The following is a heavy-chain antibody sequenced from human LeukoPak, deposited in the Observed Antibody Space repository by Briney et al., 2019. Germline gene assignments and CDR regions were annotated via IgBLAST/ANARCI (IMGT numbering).Heavy chain of an antibody. CDR1: GFTFSRYW. CDR3: ARGYTGGWNDY. J-gene: IGHJ4*02. CDR2: IKEDGSEK. Sequence: GGSLRLSCAAAGFTFSRYWMSRVRQATGKGLECVAKIKEDGSEKHYVDSVKGRFTTSRDNAKNSLYLQMNSLRAEDTAVYYCARGYTGGWNDYWGQGTLVTVSS. V-gene: IGHV3-7*01. D-gene: IGHD3-16*02.